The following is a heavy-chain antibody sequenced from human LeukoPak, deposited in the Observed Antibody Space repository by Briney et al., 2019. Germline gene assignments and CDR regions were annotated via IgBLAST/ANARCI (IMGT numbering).Heavy chain of an antibody. CDR3: AKKFVGITVIAGDYFDY. J-gene: IGHJ4*02. D-gene: IGHD2-21*01. CDR1: GFTFSSYA. V-gene: IGHV3-30-3*02. Sequence: GGSLRLSCAASGFTFSSYAVHWVRQAPGKGLEWVAVVSADGSKKYYADSVRGRFTISRDNSKNTVYLQMNSLRAEDTAVYYCAKKFVGITVIAGDYFDYWGQGTLVTVSS. CDR2: VSADGSKK.